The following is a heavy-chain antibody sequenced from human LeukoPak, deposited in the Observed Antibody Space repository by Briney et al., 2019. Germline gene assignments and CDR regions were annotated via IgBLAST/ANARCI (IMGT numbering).Heavy chain of an antibody. Sequence: GGSLRLSCAASGFSLSNYWMNWVRQAPGKGLEWVANIKQDGSEKNYVDSVKGRLSISRDNAKNSLILQMNSLRDEDTAVYYCARGVWAPFDSWGQGTLVSVSS. CDR2: IKQDGSEK. CDR3: ARGVWAPFDS. D-gene: IGHD7-27*01. J-gene: IGHJ4*02. V-gene: IGHV3-7*01. CDR1: GFSLSNYW.